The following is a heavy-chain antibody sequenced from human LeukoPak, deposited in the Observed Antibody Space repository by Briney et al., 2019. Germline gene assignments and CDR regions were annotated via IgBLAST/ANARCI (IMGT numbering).Heavy chain of an antibody. CDR1: GGSISSGDYY. J-gene: IGHJ4*02. D-gene: IGHD3-10*01. Sequence: SETLSLTCTVSGGSISSGDYYWSWIRQPPGKGLEWIGYIYYSGSTYYNPSLKSRVTISVDTSKNQFSLKLSSVTAADTAVYYCARARLLWFGGLSDNFDYWGQGTLVTVSS. CDR3: ARARLLWFGGLSDNFDY. V-gene: IGHV4-30-4*01. CDR2: IYYSGST.